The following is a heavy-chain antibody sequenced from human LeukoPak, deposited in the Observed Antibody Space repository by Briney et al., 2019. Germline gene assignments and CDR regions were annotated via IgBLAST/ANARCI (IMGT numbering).Heavy chain of an antibody. CDR1: GGSISSYY. Sequence: NPSETLSLTCTVSGGSISSYYWSWLRQPPGKGVEWIGYIHYSGSTNYNPSLKSRVTISVDTSKNQFSLKLSSVTAADTAVYYCARSRRADLDYWGQGTLVTVSS. J-gene: IGHJ4*02. V-gene: IGHV4-59*08. D-gene: IGHD3/OR15-3a*01. CDR3: ARSRRADLDY. CDR2: IHYSGST.